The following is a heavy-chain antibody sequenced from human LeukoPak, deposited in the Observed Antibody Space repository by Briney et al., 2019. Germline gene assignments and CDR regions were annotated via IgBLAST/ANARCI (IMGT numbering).Heavy chain of an antibody. CDR1: VFTQNRKY. J-gene: IGHJ3*02. D-gene: IGHD3-22*01. CDR2: IYSGGST. V-gene: IGHV3-66*01. Sequence: GGSLRLSCAASVFTQNRKYMSWVRQAPGKGVEGVTDIYSGGSTYYTDSVKGRFTISRDNSKNTLYLQMNSLRAEDTAVYYCARVRYYYDSSGQGAFDIWGQGTMVTVSS. CDR3: ARVRYYYDSSGQGAFDI.